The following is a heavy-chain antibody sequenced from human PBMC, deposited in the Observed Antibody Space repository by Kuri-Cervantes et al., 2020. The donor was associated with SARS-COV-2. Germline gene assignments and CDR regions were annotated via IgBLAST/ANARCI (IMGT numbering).Heavy chain of an antibody. CDR1: GGSISSYY. J-gene: IGHJ4*02. CDR2: IYTSGST. Sequence: ESLKISCTVSGGSISSYYWSWIRQPAGKGLEWIGRIYTSGSTNYNPSLKSRVTMSVDTSKNQVSLRLTSVTAADTAIYYCARDWNDYGYYWGQGILVTVSS. V-gene: IGHV4-4*07. CDR3: ARDWNDYGYY. D-gene: IGHD4-17*01.